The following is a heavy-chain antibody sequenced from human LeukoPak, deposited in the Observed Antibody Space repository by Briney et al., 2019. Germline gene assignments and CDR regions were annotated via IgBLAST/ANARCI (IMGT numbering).Heavy chain of an antibody. Sequence: GESLKISCKGSGYNFTNYWIGWVRQLPGKGLEWMGLIYPGDSDTRYSPSFQGQVTISADKSISTAYLQWSSLKASDTAMYYCARLPPDIVVVPAAPSHAFDIWGQGTMVTVSS. CDR1: GYNFTNYW. D-gene: IGHD2-2*01. CDR2: IYPGDSDT. J-gene: IGHJ3*02. CDR3: ARLPPDIVVVPAAPSHAFDI. V-gene: IGHV5-51*01.